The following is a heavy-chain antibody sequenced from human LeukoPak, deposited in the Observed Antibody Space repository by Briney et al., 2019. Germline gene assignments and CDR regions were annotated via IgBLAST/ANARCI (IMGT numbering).Heavy chain of an antibody. CDR2: INPKSGDA. CDR3: ARDGEYCSSTSCYMYYYGMDV. CDR1: GSTFSDYH. J-gene: IGHJ6*02. V-gene: IGHV1-2*02. Sequence: GASVKVSCKASGSTFSDYHINWVRQASGQGPEWMGWINPKSGDAKYGQAFQGRVTMTRDTSISTAYMELSRLRSDDTAVYYCARDGEYCSSTSCYMYYYGMDVWGQGTTVTVSS. D-gene: IGHD2-2*02.